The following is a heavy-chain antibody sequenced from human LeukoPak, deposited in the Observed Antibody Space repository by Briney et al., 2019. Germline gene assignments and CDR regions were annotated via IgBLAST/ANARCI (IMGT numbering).Heavy chain of an antibody. CDR1: GGSISSYY. V-gene: IGHV4-59*01. CDR3: ARCLVGATYYFDY. CDR2: IYYSGST. Sequence: SETLSLTCTVSGGSISSYYWSWIRQPPGKGLERIGYIYYSGSTNYNPSLKSRVTISVDTSKNQFSLKLSSVTAADTAVYYCARCLVGATYYFDYWGQGTLVTVSS. D-gene: IGHD1-26*01. J-gene: IGHJ4*02.